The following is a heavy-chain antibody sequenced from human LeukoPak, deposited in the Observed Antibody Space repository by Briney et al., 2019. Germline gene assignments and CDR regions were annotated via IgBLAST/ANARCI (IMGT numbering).Heavy chain of an antibody. Sequence: GGSLRLSCAASGFTFNSYTMNWVRQAPGQGLEWVSFISSGSDTIYYADSVKGRFTISRDNAKNLLSLQMNSLSAEDTAVYYCARGEGRVYSYGPVFDYWGQGTLVTVSS. D-gene: IGHD5-18*01. CDR1: GFTFNSYT. J-gene: IGHJ4*02. CDR2: ISSGSDTI. CDR3: ARGEGRVYSYGPVFDY. V-gene: IGHV3-48*01.